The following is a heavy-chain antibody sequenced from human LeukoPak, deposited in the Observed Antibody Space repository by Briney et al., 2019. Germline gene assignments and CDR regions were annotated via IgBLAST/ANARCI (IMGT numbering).Heavy chain of an antibody. J-gene: IGHJ4*02. V-gene: IGHV5-51*01. CDR2: IYPGDSDT. D-gene: IGHD3-10*01. CDR1: GYRFTSYW. CDR3: ARQSRDGSKTRGYYFDY. Sequence: GESLQISCKGSGYRFTSYWIGWVRQMPGKGLEWMGIIYPGDSDTRYSPSFQGQVTISADKSISTAYLQWSSLKASDTAMYYCARQSRDGSKTRGYYFDYWGQGTLVTVSS.